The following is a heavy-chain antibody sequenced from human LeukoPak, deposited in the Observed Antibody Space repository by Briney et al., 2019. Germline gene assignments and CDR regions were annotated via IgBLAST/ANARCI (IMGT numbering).Heavy chain of an antibody. CDR1: GFTFSSYW. CDR3: ARARNYYYYGMDV. CDR2: IYSGGST. V-gene: IGHV3-53*04. Sequence: PGGSLRLSCAASGFTFSSYWMHWVRQAPGKGLEWVSVIYSGGSTYYADSVKGRFTISRHNSKNTLYLQMNSLRAEDTAVYYCARARNYYYYGMDVWGQGTTVTVSS. J-gene: IGHJ6*02.